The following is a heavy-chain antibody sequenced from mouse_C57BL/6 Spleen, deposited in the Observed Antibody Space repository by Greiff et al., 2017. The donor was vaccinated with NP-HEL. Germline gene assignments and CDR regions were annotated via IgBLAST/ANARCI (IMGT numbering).Heavy chain of an antibody. CDR2: FYPGSGSI. V-gene: IGHV1-62-2*01. CDR3: ARHEERKDSNLGPFAY. CDR1: GYTFTEYT. D-gene: IGHD2-5*01. Sequence: QVHVKQSGAELVKPGASVKLSCKASGYTFTEYTIHWVKQRSGQGLEWIGWFYPGSGSIKYNEKFKDKATLTADKSSSTVYMELSRLTSEDSAVYFCARHEERKDSNLGPFAYWGQGTLVTVSA. J-gene: IGHJ3*01.